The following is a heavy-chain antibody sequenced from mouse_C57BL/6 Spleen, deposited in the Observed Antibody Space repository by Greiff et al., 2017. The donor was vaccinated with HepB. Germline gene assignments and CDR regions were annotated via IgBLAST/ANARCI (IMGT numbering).Heavy chain of an antibody. J-gene: IGHJ4*01. D-gene: IGHD3-2*02. CDR3: ARPGQLRLLYAMDY. CDR1: GFTFSDYG. CDR2: ISSGSSTI. Sequence: EVKLVESGGGLVKPGGSLKLSCAASGFTFSDYGMHWVRQAPEKGLEWVAYISSGSSTIYYADTVKGRFTISRDNAKNTLFLQMTSLRSEDTAMYYCARPGQLRLLYAMDYWGQGTSVTVSS. V-gene: IGHV5-17*01.